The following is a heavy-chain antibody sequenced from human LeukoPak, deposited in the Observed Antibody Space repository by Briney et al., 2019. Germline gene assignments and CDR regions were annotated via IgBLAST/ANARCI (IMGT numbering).Heavy chain of an antibody. D-gene: IGHD6-19*01. CDR2: IRPDDGAT. J-gene: IGHJ5*02. Sequence: ASVKVSCKASGYTLSGFYIHWVRQAPGQGLEWMGRIRPDDGATNYEQKIQGRVTLTRDTSISTSYMELSSLTSDDTAVYFCAREGVVAGSSRGWFDPWGHGTQVTVSS. CDR3: AREGVVAGSSRGWFDP. V-gene: IGHV1-2*06. CDR1: GYTLSGFY.